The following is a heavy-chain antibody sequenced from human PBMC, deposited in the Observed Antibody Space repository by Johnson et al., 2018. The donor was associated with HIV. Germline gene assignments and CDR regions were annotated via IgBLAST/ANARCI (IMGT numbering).Heavy chain of an antibody. CDR1: GFTVSSNY. Sequence: VQQVESGGGLVQPGGSLRLACASSGFTVSSNYMSWVRQAPGRGLKWVPVIYSGGSTFYTDSVKGRFTISRDTSKNKLYLQMNSLRAEDTAVYYCASELGIRLDAFDIWGQGTMVTVSS. V-gene: IGHV3-66*01. J-gene: IGHJ3*02. D-gene: IGHD7-27*01. CDR3: ASELGIRLDAFDI. CDR2: IYSGGST.